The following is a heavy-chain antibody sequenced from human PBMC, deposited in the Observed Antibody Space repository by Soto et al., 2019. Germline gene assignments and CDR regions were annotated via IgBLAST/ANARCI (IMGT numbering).Heavy chain of an antibody. CDR3: ARTVMPVGNLAAFDH. J-gene: IGHJ4*02. D-gene: IGHD2-2*01. Sequence: SETLSLTCNVSGGSVSSVKYFWSWIRQAPGKGLEWIAYIYNNGNTNYNPTLKSRATISVDTSKKQCSLKLTSVTAADSAVYFCARTVMPVGNLAAFDHWGQGVLVTVSS. CDR1: GGSVSSVKYF. V-gene: IGHV4-61*01. CDR2: IYNNGNT.